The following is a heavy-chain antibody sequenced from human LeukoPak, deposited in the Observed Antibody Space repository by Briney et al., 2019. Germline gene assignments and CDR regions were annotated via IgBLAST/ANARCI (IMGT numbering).Heavy chain of an antibody. V-gene: IGHV1-18*01. J-gene: IGHJ5*02. CDR3: ARYSGYDRRNWFDP. Sequence: ASVKVSCKASGGTFSSYAISWVRQAPGQGLEWMGWISAYNGNTNYAQKLQGRVTMTTDTSTSTAFMELRSLRSDDTAVYYCARYSGYDRRNWFDPWGQGTLVTVSS. CDR1: GGTFSSYA. CDR2: ISAYNGNT. D-gene: IGHD5-12*01.